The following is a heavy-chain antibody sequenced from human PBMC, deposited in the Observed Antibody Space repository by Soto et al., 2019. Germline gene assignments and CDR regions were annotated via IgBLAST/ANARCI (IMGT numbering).Heavy chain of an antibody. CDR2: IIPIFGTT. J-gene: IGHJ5*01. V-gene: IGHV1-69*13. D-gene: IGHD3-3*01. CDR3: AREDYTSRATHGFDF. Sequence: EASVKVSCKAPGGIFTNYAVISVRQAPGQALEWMGDIIPIFGTTNYAQKFQGRVTIAADESTSTRYMELTNLRSEDTALYYWAREDYTSRATHGFDFWGQGTLVTVSS. CDR1: GGIFTNYA.